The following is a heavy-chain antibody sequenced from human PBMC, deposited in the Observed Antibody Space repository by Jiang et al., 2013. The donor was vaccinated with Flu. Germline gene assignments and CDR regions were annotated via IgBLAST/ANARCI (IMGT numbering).Heavy chain of an antibody. CDR3: ARRELGDMGFPFDY. D-gene: IGHD7-27*01. Sequence: SFTGYWIGWVRQMPGKGLEWMGIIYPGDSDTRYSPSFQGQVTISADKSINTAFLQWSSLKASDTAMYYCARRELGDMGFPFDYWGQGTLVSVSS. J-gene: IGHJ4*02. CDR1: SFTGYW. CDR2: IYPGDSDT. V-gene: IGHV5-51*01.